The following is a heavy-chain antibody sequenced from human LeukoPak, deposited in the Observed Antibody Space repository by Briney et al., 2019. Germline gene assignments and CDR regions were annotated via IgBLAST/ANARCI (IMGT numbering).Heavy chain of an antibody. D-gene: IGHD1-26*01. Sequence: GGSLRLSCAASGFTFSSYWMSWVRQAPGKGLEWVANIKQDGSEKYYVGSVKGRFTISRDNAKNSLYLQMSSLRAEDTAVYYCARAHSGSYFNWFDPWGQGTLVTVSS. CDR3: ARAHSGSYFNWFDP. J-gene: IGHJ5*02. CDR2: IKQDGSEK. CDR1: GFTFSSYW. V-gene: IGHV3-7*01.